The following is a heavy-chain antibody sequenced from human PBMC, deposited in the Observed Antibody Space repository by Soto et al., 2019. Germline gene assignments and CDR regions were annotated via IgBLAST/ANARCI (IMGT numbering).Heavy chain of an antibody. CDR3: AREAGYYDQHGMDV. V-gene: IGHV4-39*02. CDR1: GGSISSSSYY. J-gene: IGHJ6*02. CDR2: IYYSGST. Sequence: QLQLQESGPGLVKPSETLSLTCTVSGGSISSSSYYWGWIRQPPGKGLEGIGSIYYSGSTYYNPSLKSRVTISVDTSKNQFSLKLSSVTAADTAVYYCAREAGYYDQHGMDVWGQGTTVTVSS. D-gene: IGHD3-22*01.